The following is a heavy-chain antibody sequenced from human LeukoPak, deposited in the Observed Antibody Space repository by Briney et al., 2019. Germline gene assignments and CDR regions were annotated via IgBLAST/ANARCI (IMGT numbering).Heavy chain of an antibody. V-gene: IGHV4-4*07. CDR3: AREGSGSYLGYYYYMEV. D-gene: IGHD3-10*01. CDR1: AGSITSYY. Sequence: PSDTLSLTCTVSAGSITSYYYSWIRQPAGKGLEWIGRIKTRGSTNYNPSLKSRVTISADKSKKQFSLRLTSVTAADTAVYYCAREGSGSYLGYYYYMEVWGTGTTVTVSS. J-gene: IGHJ6*03. CDR2: IKTRGST.